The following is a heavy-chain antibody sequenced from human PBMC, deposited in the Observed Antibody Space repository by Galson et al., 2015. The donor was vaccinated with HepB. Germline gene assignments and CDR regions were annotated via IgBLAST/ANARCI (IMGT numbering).Heavy chain of an antibody. D-gene: IGHD3-3*01. Sequence: SLRLSCAASGFTFSSYAMHWVRQAPGRGLEWVAVISYDGSNKYYADSVKGRFTISRDNSKNTLYLQMNSLRAEDTAVYYCARGETYYDFWSGSSYDYWGQGTLVTVSS. J-gene: IGHJ4*02. CDR2: ISYDGSNK. CDR3: ARGETYYDFWSGSSYDY. V-gene: IGHV3-30-3*01. CDR1: GFTFSSYA.